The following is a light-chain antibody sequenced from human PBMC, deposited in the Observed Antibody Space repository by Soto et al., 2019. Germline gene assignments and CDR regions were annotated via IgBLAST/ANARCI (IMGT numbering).Light chain of an antibody. Sequence: QSVLTQPASVSGSPGQSITISCTGTSSDVGGYNYVSWYQQHPGKAPKLMIYDVSNRPSGVSNRFSGPKSGNTAPLTISGLPAEDEADYYCSSYTSSSIVVFGGGTKLTVL. V-gene: IGLV2-14*01. J-gene: IGLJ2*01. CDR3: SSYTSSSIVV. CDR1: SSDVGGYNY. CDR2: DVS.